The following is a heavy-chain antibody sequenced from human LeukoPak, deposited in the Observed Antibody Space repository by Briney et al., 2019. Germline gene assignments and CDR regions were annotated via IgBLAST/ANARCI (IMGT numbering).Heavy chain of an antibody. CDR1: GYTFTSYG. CDR2: ISAYNGNT. J-gene: IGHJ4*02. D-gene: IGHD2-2*01. V-gene: IGHV1-18*01. Sequence: ASVKVSCKASGYTFTSYGISWVRQAPGQGLEWMGWISAYNGNTNYAQKLQGRVTMTTDTSTSTAYMDLRSLRSDDTAAYYCARTGYCSSASCRYYFDYWGQGTLVTVSS. CDR3: ARTGYCSSASCRYYFDY.